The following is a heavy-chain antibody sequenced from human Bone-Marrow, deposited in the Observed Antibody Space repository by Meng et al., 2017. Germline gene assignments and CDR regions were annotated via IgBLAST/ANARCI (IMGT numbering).Heavy chain of an antibody. CDR1: GGTFSSYT. Sequence: SVKVSCKASGGTFSSYTSSWVRQDPGQGLEWMGRIIPILGIANYAQKCQGRVTITADKSTSTACIELSSLRSEDTAVYYCARGMKGVEYYDSSGYPLDYWGQGTLVTVSS. J-gene: IGHJ4*02. D-gene: IGHD3-22*01. V-gene: IGHV1-69*02. CDR3: ARGMKGVEYYDSSGYPLDY. CDR2: IIPILGIA.